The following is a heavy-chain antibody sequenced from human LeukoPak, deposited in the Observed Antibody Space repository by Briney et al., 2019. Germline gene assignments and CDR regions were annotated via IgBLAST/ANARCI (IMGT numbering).Heavy chain of an antibody. D-gene: IGHD5-18*01. Sequence: GGSLRLSCAASGFTVSSNYMSWVRQAPGKGLEWVSVIYSGGSTYYADSVKGRFTISRDNSKNTLYLQMNSLRAEDTAVYYCASIQLWLDDAFDIWGQGTMVTVSS. CDR1: GFTVSSNY. V-gene: IGHV3-53*05. CDR2: IYSGGST. CDR3: ASIQLWLDDAFDI. J-gene: IGHJ3*02.